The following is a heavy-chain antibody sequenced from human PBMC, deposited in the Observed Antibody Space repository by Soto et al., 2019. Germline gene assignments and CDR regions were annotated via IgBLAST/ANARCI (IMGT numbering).Heavy chain of an antibody. Sequence: GESLKISCKGSGYSFTSYWIGWVRQMPGKGLEWMGIIYPGDSDTRYSPSFQGQVTISADKSISTAYLQWSSLRAEDTAVYYCARSGDLNWFDPWGQGTLVTVSS. V-gene: IGHV5-51*01. CDR3: ARSGDLNWFDP. CDR2: IYPGDSDT. J-gene: IGHJ5*02. CDR1: GYSFTSYW. D-gene: IGHD4-17*01.